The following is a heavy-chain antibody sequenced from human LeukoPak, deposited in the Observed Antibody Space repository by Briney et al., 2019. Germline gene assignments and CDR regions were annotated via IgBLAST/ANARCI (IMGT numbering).Heavy chain of an antibody. J-gene: IGHJ4*02. V-gene: IGHV3-23*01. CDR3: ARPSGATTPNYYFDY. Sequence: PGGSLRLSCAASGFAFSSYAMSWVRQAPGKGLEWVSAISGSGGSTYYADSVKGRFTISRDNSKNTLYLQMNSLRAEDTAVYYCARPSGATTPNYYFDYWGQGTLVTVSS. D-gene: IGHD5-12*01. CDR2: ISGSGGST. CDR1: GFAFSSYA.